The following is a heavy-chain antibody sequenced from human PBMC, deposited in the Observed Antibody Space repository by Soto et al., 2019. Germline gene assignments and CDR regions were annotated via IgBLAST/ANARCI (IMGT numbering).Heavy chain of an antibody. CDR3: ARGNHRWLQLWYFDL. CDR2: IITIFGTA. V-gene: IGHV1-69*12. J-gene: IGHJ2*01. D-gene: IGHD5-12*01. CDR1: GGTFSSYT. Sequence: QVQLVQSGAEVKKPGSSVTVSCKASGGTFSSYTISWVRQAPGQGLEWMGGIITIFGTANYAQKFKGRVTITADESTSTAYMEWSSLRSEDTAVYYCARGNHRWLQLWYFDLWGRGTLVTVSS.